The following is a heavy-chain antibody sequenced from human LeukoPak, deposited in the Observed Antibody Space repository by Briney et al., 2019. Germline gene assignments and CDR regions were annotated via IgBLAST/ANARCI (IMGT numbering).Heavy chain of an antibody. CDR3: ASSGGTELLWFGELLANWFDP. Sequence: GGSLRLSCAASGFTFSGYSMNWVRQAPGKGLEWVSSISSSSSYIYYADSVKGRFTISRDNAKNSLYLQMNSLRAEDTAVYYCASSGGTELLWFGELLANWFDPWGQGTLVTVSS. D-gene: IGHD3-10*01. CDR2: ISSSSSYI. J-gene: IGHJ5*02. V-gene: IGHV3-21*01. CDR1: GFTFSGYS.